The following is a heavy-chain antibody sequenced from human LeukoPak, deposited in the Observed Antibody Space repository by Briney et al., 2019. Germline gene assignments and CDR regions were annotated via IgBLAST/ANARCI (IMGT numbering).Heavy chain of an antibody. CDR3: ARDKGEEFHDAFDI. CDR2: ISSSSSYI. CDR1: GFTFSSYS. J-gene: IGHJ3*02. D-gene: IGHD1-26*01. V-gene: IGHV3-21*01. Sequence: GGSLRPSCAASGFTFSSYSMNWVRQAPGKGLEWVSSISSSSSYIYYADSVKGRFTISRDNAKNSLYLQMNSLRAEDTAVYYCARDKGEEFHDAFDIWGQGTMVTVSS.